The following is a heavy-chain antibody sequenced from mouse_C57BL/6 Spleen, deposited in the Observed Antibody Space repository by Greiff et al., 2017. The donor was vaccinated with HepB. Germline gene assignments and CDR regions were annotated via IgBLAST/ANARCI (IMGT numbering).Heavy chain of an antibody. D-gene: IGHD2-14*01. J-gene: IGHJ4*01. Sequence: QVQLQQPGAELVKPGASVKMSCKASGYTFTSYWITWVKQRPGQGLEWIGDIYPGSGSTNYNEKFKSKATLTVDTSSSTAYMQLSSLTSEDSAVYFCSRGLDGVRGAMDYWGQGTSVTVSS. CDR3: SRGLDGVRGAMDY. CDR2: IYPGSGST. V-gene: IGHV1-55*01. CDR1: GYTFTSYW.